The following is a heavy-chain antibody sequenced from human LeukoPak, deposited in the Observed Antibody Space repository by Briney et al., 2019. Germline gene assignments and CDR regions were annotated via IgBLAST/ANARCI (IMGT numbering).Heavy chain of an antibody. Sequence: SETLSLTCTVSGGSISSGDYYWSWIRQPPGKGLEWIGYIYYGGSTYYNPSLKSRVTISVDTSKNQFSLKLSSVTAADTAVYYCARVVVGFGEGAYGMDVWGQGTTVTVSS. CDR2: IYYGGST. J-gene: IGHJ6*02. V-gene: IGHV4-30-4*01. CDR1: GGSISSGDYY. D-gene: IGHD3-10*01. CDR3: ARVVVGFGEGAYGMDV.